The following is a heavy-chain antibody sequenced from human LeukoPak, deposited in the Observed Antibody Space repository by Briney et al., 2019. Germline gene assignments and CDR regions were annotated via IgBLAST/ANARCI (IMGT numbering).Heavy chain of an antibody. CDR2: ISSSSSYI. D-gene: IGHD3-10*01. CDR3: AKVGRGTYGSGSYYNPNWFDR. V-gene: IGHV3-21*04. Sequence: PGGSLRLSCAASGFTFSSYSMNWVRQAPGKGLEWVSSISSSSSYIYYADSVKGRFTISRDNAKNSLYLQMNSLRAEDTAVYHCAKVGRGTYGSGSYYNPNWFDRWGQGTLVTVSS. CDR1: GFTFSSYS. J-gene: IGHJ5*02.